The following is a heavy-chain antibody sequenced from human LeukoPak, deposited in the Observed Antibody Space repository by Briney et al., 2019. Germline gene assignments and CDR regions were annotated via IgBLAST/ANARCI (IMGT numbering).Heavy chain of an antibody. D-gene: IGHD3-16*01. Sequence: ASVKVSCKASGYTFTSYFMHWVRQAPGQGLEWMGMISPSGGSTSYAQKFQGRVTMTRDTSTSTVYIDLSSLRSEDTAVYYCARDQGGGDGYSYFDYWGQGTLVTVSS. J-gene: IGHJ4*02. V-gene: IGHV1-46*01. CDR1: GYTFTSYF. CDR2: ISPSGGST. CDR3: ARDQGGGDGYSYFDY.